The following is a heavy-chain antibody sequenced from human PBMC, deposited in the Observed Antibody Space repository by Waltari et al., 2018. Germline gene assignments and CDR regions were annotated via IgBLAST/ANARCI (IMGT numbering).Heavy chain of an antibody. Sequence: QVQLQQWGAGLLKPSATLSLTCAVYGGSFSGYYWSWIRQPPGKGLEWIGEINHSGSTNYNPSLKSRVTISVDTSKNQFSLKLSSVTAADTAVYYCARGQGYDFDYWGQGTLVTVSS. CDR1: GGSFSGYY. D-gene: IGHD5-12*01. CDR2: INHSGST. CDR3: ARGQGYDFDY. J-gene: IGHJ4*02. V-gene: IGHV4-34*01.